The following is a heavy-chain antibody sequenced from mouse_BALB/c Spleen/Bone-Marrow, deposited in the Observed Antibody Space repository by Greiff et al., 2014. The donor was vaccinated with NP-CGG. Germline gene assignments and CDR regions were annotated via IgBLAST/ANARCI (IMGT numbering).Heavy chain of an antibody. V-gene: IGHV1S137*01. Sequence: VQGVESGAELVRPGVSVKISCKGSGYTFTDFAIHWVKQSHTKSLEWIGVISPYYVDGGYNQKFKGKATMTIDRSSSTAYMELARPTSEDSAIYYCARGGASGPYYYAMDYWGQGTSVTVSS. CDR2: ISPYYVDG. D-gene: IGHD3-1*01. CDR3: ARGGASGPYYYAMDY. CDR1: GYTFTDFA. J-gene: IGHJ4*01.